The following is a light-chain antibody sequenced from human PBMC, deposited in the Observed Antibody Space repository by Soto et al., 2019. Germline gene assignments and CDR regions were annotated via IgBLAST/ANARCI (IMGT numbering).Light chain of an antibody. CDR3: QSFDSSLSGWV. V-gene: IGLV1-40*01. CDR1: SSNIGAGYD. Sequence: QSVLTQPPSVSGAPGQRVTISCTGSSSNIGAGYDVHWYQQLPGTAPKLLIYSDNSRPSGVPDRFSGSKSGTSASLAITGLYAEDGADYYGQSFDSSLSGWVFGGGTKLTVL. CDR2: SDN. J-gene: IGLJ3*02.